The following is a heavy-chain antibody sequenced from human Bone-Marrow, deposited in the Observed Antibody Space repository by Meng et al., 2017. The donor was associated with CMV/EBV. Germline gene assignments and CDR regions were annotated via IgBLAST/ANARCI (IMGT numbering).Heavy chain of an antibody. V-gene: IGHV3-15*01. D-gene: IGHD2-2*02. J-gene: IGHJ4*02. CDR2: IKRLTGGATT. CDR1: GFTFKNAW. Sequence: GGSLRLSCAASGFTFKNAWMTWVRQAPGKGLEWVGRIKRLTGGATTDYAATVEGRFTISRDDSKNALYLQMNSLKTEDTAVYYCATVPLGYCDTSTCYSYFDYWGQGTLVTVSS. CDR3: ATVPLGYCDTSTCYSYFDY.